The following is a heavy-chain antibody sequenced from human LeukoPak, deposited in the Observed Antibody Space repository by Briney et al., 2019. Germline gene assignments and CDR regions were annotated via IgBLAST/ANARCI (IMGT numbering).Heavy chain of an antibody. D-gene: IGHD5-18*01. CDR1: GFTFSSYA. CDR2: ISYDGSNK. V-gene: IGHV3-30-3*01. Sequence: GRSLRLSCAASGFTFSSYAMHWVRQAPGKGLEWVAVISYDGSNKYYADSVKGRFTISRDDSKNTLYLQMNSLRAEDTAVYYCAKDFATYTYGQYYFDYWGQGTLVTVSS. CDR3: AKDFATYTYGQYYFDY. J-gene: IGHJ4*02.